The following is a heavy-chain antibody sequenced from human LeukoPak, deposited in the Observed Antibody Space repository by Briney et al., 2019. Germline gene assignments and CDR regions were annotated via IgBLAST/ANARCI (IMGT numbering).Heavy chain of an antibody. CDR2: INPSGGST. CDR1: GYTFTSYY. J-gene: IGHJ4*02. CDR3: ARAAPAYDILTGYELDY. D-gene: IGHD3-9*01. V-gene: IGHV1-46*01. Sequence: ASVKVSCKASGYTFTSYYMHWVRQAPGQGLDWMGIINPSGGSTGYAQKFQGRVTMTRDMSTSTVYMELSSLRSEDTAVYYCARAAPAYDILTGYELDYWGQGTLVTVSS.